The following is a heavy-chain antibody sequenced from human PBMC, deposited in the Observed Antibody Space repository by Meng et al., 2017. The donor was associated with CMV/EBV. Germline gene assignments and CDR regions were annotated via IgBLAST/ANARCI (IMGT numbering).Heavy chain of an antibody. CDR2: VNSDRSST. CDR3: AREAAAGAPDY. J-gene: IGHJ4*02. Sequence: GGSLRLSCAASGFTFSSYWMHWVRQAPGKGLVWVSRVNSDRSSTSYADSVKGRFTISRDNAKNTLYLQMNSLRAEDTAVYYCAREAAAGAPDYWGQGTLVTVSS. CDR1: GFTFSSYW. V-gene: IGHV3-74*01. D-gene: IGHD6-13*01.